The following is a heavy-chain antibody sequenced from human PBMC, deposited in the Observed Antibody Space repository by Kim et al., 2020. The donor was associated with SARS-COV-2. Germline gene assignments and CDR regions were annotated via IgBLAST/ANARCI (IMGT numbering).Heavy chain of an antibody. CDR1: GFTFSNYA. J-gene: IGHJ4*02. CDR3: AKLDSSAYNYFDY. V-gene: IGHV3-23*05. D-gene: IGHD3-22*01. CDR2: ISSTT. Sequence: GGSLRLSCAASGFTFSNYAMTWVRQAPGKGLEWVSGISSTTYYADSVKGRFTISRDNSKNTLYLQMNSLRAEDTAVYYCAKLDSSAYNYFDYWRQGTLVTVSS.